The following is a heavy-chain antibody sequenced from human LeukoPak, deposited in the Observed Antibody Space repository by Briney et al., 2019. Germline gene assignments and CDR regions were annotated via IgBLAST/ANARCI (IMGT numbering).Heavy chain of an antibody. CDR3: ARRVDSYWFFDY. D-gene: IGHD1-26*01. CDR1: GYSFTNYW. V-gene: IGHV5-51*01. J-gene: IGHJ4*02. CDR2: IYPGDADT. Sequence: AESLKISCKGSGYSFTNYWIGWVRQMPGKNLEWMGIIYPGDADTRYIPSFQGQVTISADKSINTAYLQWTSLKASDTAMYYCARRVDSYWFFDYWGQGTLVTVSS.